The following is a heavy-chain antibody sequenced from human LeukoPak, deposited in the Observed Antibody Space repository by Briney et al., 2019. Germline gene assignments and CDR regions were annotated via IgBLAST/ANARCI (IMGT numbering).Heavy chain of an antibody. Sequence: PLGGSLRLSCAASGFTFSSYGMHWVRQAPGKGLEWVAVISYDGSNKYYADSVKGRFTISRDNSKNTLYLQMNSLRAEDTAVYYCAKDVLDSSGSFDYWGQGTLVTVSS. V-gene: IGHV3-30*18. D-gene: IGHD6-19*01. CDR2: ISYDGSNK. CDR1: GFTFSSYG. J-gene: IGHJ4*02. CDR3: AKDVLDSSGSFDY.